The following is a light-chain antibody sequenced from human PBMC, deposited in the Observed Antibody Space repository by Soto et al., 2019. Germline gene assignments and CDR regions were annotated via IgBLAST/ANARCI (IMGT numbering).Light chain of an antibody. Sequence: DIQMTQSPSTLSASFGDTVTITCRASQSISSWLAWYQQKPGKAPKLLIYRASTLQSGVPSRFSGSGSGTEFTLTISSLQPDDFATYYCQQYDTYSGTFGQGTKVDIK. CDR3: QQYDTYSGT. CDR1: QSISSW. V-gene: IGKV1-5*03. J-gene: IGKJ1*01. CDR2: RAS.